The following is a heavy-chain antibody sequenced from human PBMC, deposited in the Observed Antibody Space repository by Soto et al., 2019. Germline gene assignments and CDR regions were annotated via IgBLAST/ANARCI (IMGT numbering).Heavy chain of an antibody. J-gene: IGHJ4*02. CDR2: ISYDGSNK. CDR3: AKWRDMGALDFDY. D-gene: IGHD1-26*01. CDR1: GFTFSSYG. V-gene: IGHV3-30*18. Sequence: QVQLVESGGGVVQPGRSLRLSCAASGFTFSSYGMHWVRQAPGKGLEWVAVISYDGSNKYYADSVKGRFTISRDNSKNTLYLQMNSLGAEDTAVYYCAKWRDMGALDFDYWGQGTLVTVSS.